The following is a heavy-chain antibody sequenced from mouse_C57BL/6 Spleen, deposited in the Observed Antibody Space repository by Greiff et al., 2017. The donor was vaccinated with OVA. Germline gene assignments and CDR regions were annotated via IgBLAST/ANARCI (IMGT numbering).Heavy chain of an antibody. V-gene: IGHV1-50*01. CDR3: ASYYYGSSVDY. Sequence: QVQLKQPGAELVKPGASVKLSCKASGYTFTSYWMQWVKQRPGQGLEWIGEIDPSDSYTNYNQKFKGKATLTVDTSSSTAYMQLSSLTSEYSAVYYCASYYYGSSVDYWGQGTTLTVSS. CDR2: IDPSDSYT. J-gene: IGHJ2*01. CDR1: GYTFTSYW. D-gene: IGHD1-1*01.